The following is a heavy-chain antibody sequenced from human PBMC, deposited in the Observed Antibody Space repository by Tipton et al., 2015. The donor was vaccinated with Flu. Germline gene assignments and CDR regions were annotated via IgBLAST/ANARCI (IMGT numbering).Heavy chain of an antibody. V-gene: IGHV3-23*01. J-gene: IGHJ4*02. CDR3: AKEAGSYDFRSGYYTYFFDA. D-gene: IGHD3-3*01. Sequence: GSLRLSCAASGFTFNVYAMSWVRQAPGKGPEWVSGTSNSGDSTHYADSVKGRFTISRDNSKNALYLQMNSLRAEDTAIYYCAKEAGSYDFRSGYYTYFFDAWGQGALVTVSS. CDR1: GFTFNVYA. CDR2: TSNSGDST.